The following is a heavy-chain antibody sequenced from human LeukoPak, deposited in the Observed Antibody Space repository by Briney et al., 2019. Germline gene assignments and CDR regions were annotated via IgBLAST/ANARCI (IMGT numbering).Heavy chain of an antibody. V-gene: IGHV3-30*03. Sequence: GGSLRLSCAASGFTFSSYGMHWVRQAPGKGLEWVAVISYDGSNKYYADSVKGRFTISRDNSKNTLYLQMNSLRAEDTAVYYCARSRPTVLYHPWSYFDYWGQGTLVTVSS. CDR3: ARSRPTVLYHPWSYFDY. CDR2: ISYDGSNK. D-gene: IGHD4-11*01. CDR1: GFTFSSYG. J-gene: IGHJ4*02.